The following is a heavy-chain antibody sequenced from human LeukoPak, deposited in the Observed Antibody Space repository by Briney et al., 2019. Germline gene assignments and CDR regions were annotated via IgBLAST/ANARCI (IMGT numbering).Heavy chain of an antibody. V-gene: IGHV3-30*04. J-gene: IGHJ4*02. CDR1: GFTFSSYA. CDR3: ARDLISWYYFDY. D-gene: IGHD6-13*01. CDR2: ISFDGTNK. Sequence: GRSLRLSCAASGFTFSSYAMHWVRQAPGKGLDWVAVISFDGTNKHYADSVKGRFTISRDNSKNTLYLQMNSLRPEDTAVYFCARDLISWYYFDYWGQGAWSPSPQ.